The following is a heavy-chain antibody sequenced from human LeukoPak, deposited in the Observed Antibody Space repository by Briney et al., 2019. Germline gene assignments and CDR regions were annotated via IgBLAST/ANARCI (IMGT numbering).Heavy chain of an antibody. Sequence: GALRLSCATSGFTFSRSGMHWVRQAPGKGLVWVARINIDGSSTYYADSVKGRFTISRDNAKNTLYLQMNSLRAEDTAVYYCTRDLVGATSDFWGQGTLVTVSS. J-gene: IGHJ4*02. CDR2: INIDGSST. V-gene: IGHV3-74*01. CDR3: TRDLVGATSDF. CDR1: GFTFSRSG. D-gene: IGHD1-26*01.